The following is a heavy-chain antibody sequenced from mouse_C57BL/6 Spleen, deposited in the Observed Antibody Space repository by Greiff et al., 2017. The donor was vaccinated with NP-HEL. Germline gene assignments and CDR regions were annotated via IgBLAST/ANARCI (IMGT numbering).Heavy chain of an antibody. J-gene: IGHJ2*01. CDR3: ARKDYGSSYWYFDY. D-gene: IGHD1-1*01. V-gene: IGHV1-80*01. CDR2: IYPGDGDT. Sequence: VQLQQSGAELVKPGASVKISCKASGYAFSSYWMNWVKQRPGKGLEWIGQIYPGDGDTNYNGKFKGKATLTADKSSSTAYMQLSSLTSEDSAVYFCARKDYGSSYWYFDYWGQGTTLTVSS. CDR1: GYAFSSYW.